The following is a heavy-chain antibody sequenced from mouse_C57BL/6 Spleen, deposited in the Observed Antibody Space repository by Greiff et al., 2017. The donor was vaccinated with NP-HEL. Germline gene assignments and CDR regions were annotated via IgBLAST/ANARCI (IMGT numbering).Heavy chain of an antibody. V-gene: IGHV2-2*01. CDR2: IWSGGST. J-gene: IGHJ1*03. CDR1: GFSLTSYG. D-gene: IGHD1-1*01. Sequence: VKLVESGPGLVQPSQSLSITCTVSGFSLTSYGVHWVRQSPGKGLEWLGVIWSGGSTDYNAAFISRLSVSKDNSKSQVFFKMNSLQADDTAIYYCARNLPYGSSSYFDVWGTGTTVTVSS. CDR3: ARNLPYGSSSYFDV.